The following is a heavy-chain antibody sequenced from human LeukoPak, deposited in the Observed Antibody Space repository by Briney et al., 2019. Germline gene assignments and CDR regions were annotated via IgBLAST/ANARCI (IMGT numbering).Heavy chain of an antibody. CDR3: AREGLRFLEWSSYYFDY. J-gene: IGHJ4*02. Sequence: GGSLRLSCAASGFTFSNYWMSWVRQGPGKGLEWVANIKQDGSEKYYVDSVKGRFSISRDDTKNSLYLQLNSLRAEDTAVYYCAREGLRFLEWSSYYFDYWGLGTLVTVSS. CDR2: IKQDGSEK. CDR1: GFTFSNYW. V-gene: IGHV3-7*01. D-gene: IGHD3-3*01.